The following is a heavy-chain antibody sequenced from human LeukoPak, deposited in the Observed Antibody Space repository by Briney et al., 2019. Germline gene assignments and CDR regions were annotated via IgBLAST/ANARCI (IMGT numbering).Heavy chain of an antibody. D-gene: IGHD6-19*01. CDR3: ASGWSGAFDI. J-gene: IGHJ3*02. Sequence: GRSLRLSCAASGFTFDDYAMHWVQQAPGKGLEWVSGISWNSGSIGYADSVKGRFAISRDNAKNSLYLQMNSLRAEDTALYYCASGWSGAFDIWGQGTMVTVSS. CDR2: ISWNSGSI. V-gene: IGHV3-9*01. CDR1: GFTFDDYA.